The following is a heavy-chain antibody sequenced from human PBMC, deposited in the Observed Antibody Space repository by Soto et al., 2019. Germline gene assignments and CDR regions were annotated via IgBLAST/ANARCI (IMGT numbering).Heavy chain of an antibody. V-gene: IGHV3-30-3*01. CDR3: ARDFSMVVVAPGY. CDR2: ISYDGSNE. Sequence: GGSLRLSCAASGFTFSSYAMHWVRQAPGKGLEWLAVISYDGSNEYYADPVKGRFTISRDNSKDTVYLQMSSLRAEDTAVYYCARDFSMVVVAPGYRGQGTSVTVSS. J-gene: IGHJ4*02. CDR1: GFTFSSYA. D-gene: IGHD2-15*01.